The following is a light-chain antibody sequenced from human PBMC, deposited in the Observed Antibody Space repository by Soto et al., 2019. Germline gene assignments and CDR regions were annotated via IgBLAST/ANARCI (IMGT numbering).Light chain of an antibody. V-gene: IGLV2-14*01. CDR2: DVS. J-gene: IGLJ3*02. CDR1: SSDVGGYNY. Sequence: ALTQPASVSGSPGQSITISCTGTSSDVGGYNYVSWYQQHPGKAPKLMIYDVSNRPSGVSNRFSGSKSGKTASLTISGLQGEDEADYYCSSYTSSRTLVFGGGTQLTVL. CDR3: SSYTSSRTLV.